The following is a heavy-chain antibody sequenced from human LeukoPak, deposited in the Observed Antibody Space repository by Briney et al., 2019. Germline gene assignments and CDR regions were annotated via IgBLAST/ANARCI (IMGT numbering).Heavy chain of an antibody. CDR3: AHYYGWGSYYYFDY. Sequence: SETLSLTCTVSGYSISSGYYWGWIRQPPGKGLEWIGSIYHSGRTFYNPSLKSRVTISVDTSKNQFSLKLSSVTAADTAVYYCAHYYGWGSYYYFDYWGQGTLVTVSS. V-gene: IGHV4-38-2*02. CDR2: IYHSGRT. J-gene: IGHJ4*02. CDR1: GYSISSGYY. D-gene: IGHD3-10*01.